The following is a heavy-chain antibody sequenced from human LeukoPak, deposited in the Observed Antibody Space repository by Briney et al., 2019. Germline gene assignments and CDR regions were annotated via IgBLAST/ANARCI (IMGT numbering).Heavy chain of an antibody. CDR2: ISGSGGST. V-gene: IGHV3-23*01. D-gene: IGHD6-13*01. Sequence: GGSLRLSCAAYGFTFSSYAMSWVRQAPGKGLEWVSAISGSGGSTYYADSVKGRFTISRDNSKNTLYLQMNSLRAEDTAVYYCAKDPAPGYSSSGYYYGMDVWGQGTTVTVSS. J-gene: IGHJ6*02. CDR3: AKDPAPGYSSSGYYYGMDV. CDR1: GFTFSSYA.